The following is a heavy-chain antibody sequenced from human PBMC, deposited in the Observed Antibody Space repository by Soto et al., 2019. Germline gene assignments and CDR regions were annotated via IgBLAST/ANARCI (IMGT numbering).Heavy chain of an antibody. V-gene: IGHV3-30*03. CDR3: ARRGSGSYYAY. CDR1: GFTFSNYD. Sequence: GSLRLSCAASGFTFSNYDMQWVRQAPGKGLEWVAVISYDGGNKYYADSVKGRFTISRDNSKNTLYLQMNSLRAEDTAVYYCARRGSGSYYAYWGQGTLVTVSS. D-gene: IGHD1-26*01. J-gene: IGHJ4*02. CDR2: ISYDGGNK.